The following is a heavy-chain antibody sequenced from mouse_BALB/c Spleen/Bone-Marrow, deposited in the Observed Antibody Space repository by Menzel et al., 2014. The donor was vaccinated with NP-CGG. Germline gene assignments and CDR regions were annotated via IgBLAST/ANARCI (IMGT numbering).Heavy chain of an antibody. CDR3: ARHQRYYAMDY. Sequence: EVQGVESGGGLVKSGGSLKLSCAASGFAFSSYDMSWVRQTPEKRLEWVAYISSGGGSTYYPDSVKGRFTISRDNAKNTLYLQMSSLKSEDTAMYYCARHQRYYAMDYWGQGTSVTVSS. CDR1: GFAFSSYD. CDR2: ISSGGGST. J-gene: IGHJ4*01. V-gene: IGHV5-12-1*01.